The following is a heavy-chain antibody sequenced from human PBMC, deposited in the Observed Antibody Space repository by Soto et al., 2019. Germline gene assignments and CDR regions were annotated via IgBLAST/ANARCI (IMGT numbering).Heavy chain of an antibody. CDR2: IIPIFGTA. CDR1: RGTFSSCA. Sequence: GASVKASCKASRGTFSSCAMSWVRQAPGQGLEWMGGIIPIFGTANYAQKFQGRVTITADESTSTDYMELTSLRSEDTAVYYCAGMSDAFDIWGQGTMVTVSS. J-gene: IGHJ3*02. V-gene: IGHV1-69*13. CDR3: AGMSDAFDI.